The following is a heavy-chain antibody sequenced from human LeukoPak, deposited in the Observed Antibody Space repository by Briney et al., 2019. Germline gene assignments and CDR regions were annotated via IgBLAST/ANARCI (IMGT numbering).Heavy chain of an antibody. V-gene: IGHV1-8*02. Sequence: ASVKVSCKASGYTFTSYGISWVRQAPGQGLEWMGWMNPNSGNTGYAQKFQGRVTMTRNTSISTAYMELSSLRSEDTAVYYCARRYYDILTGQTNFDYWGQGTLVTVSS. CDR3: ARRYYDILTGQTNFDY. D-gene: IGHD3-9*01. J-gene: IGHJ4*02. CDR2: MNPNSGNT. CDR1: GYTFTSYG.